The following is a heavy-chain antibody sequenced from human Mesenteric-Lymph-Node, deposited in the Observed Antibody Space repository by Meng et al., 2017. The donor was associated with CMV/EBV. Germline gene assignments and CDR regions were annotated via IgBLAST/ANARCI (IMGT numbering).Heavy chain of an antibody. D-gene: IGHD6-6*01. CDR2: ISHAGTT. CDR3: ARVSSVSSSSL. Sequence: VACDIYNGSSISWLWNWIRQSPGRGLGWIREISHAGTTNYNPALKSRVTLSLDMSKNQFSLSLSSVTAADTAVYYCARVSSVSSSSLWGQGTLVTVSS. CDR1: NGSSISWL. J-gene: IGHJ4*02. V-gene: IGHV4-34*01.